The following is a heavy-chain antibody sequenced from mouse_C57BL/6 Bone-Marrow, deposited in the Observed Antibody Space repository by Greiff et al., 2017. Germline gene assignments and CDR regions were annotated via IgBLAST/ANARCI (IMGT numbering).Heavy chain of an antibody. V-gene: IGHV1-69*01. CDR1: GYTFTSYW. J-gene: IGHJ2*01. D-gene: IGHD3-2*02. CDR2: IDPPDSYT. CDR3: ARKTGQLRVRYFDY. Sequence: QVQLQQPGAELVMPGASVKLSCKASGYTFTSYWMHWVKQRPGQGLEWIGEIDPPDSYTNYNQKFKGKSTLTVDKSSSTAYMQLSSLTSEASAVSYCARKTGQLRVRYFDYWGQGATLTVSS.